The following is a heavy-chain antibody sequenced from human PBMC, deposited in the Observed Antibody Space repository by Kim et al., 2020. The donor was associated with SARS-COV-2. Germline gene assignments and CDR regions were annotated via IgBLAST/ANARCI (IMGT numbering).Heavy chain of an antibody. CDR1: GGSISSYY. Sequence: SETLSLTCTVSGGSISSYYWSWIRQPPGKGLEWIGYIYYSGSTNYNPSLKSRVTISVDTSKNQFSLKLSSVTAADTAVYYCARSDFVTARGNYYYYMDVWGKGTTVTVSS. V-gene: IGHV4-59*01. D-gene: IGHD2-21*02. J-gene: IGHJ6*03. CDR3: ARSDFVTARGNYYYYMDV. CDR2: IYYSGST.